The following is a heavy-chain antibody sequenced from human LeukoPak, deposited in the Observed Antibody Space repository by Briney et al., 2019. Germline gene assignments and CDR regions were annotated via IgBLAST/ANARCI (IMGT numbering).Heavy chain of an antibody. CDR1: GFTFSRYG. D-gene: IGHD2-15*01. CDR3: AKGLGVGYCGDGSCYVYGMDV. CDR2: ISYDGNNK. V-gene: IGHV3-30*18. Sequence: PGGSLRLSCAASGFTFSRYGMHWVRQAPGKGLEWVAVISYDGNNKYYADSVKGRFTISRDNCKNTLYLQMNSLRPEDTAVFYCAKGLGVGYCGDGSCYVYGMDVWGQGTTVTVSS. J-gene: IGHJ6*02.